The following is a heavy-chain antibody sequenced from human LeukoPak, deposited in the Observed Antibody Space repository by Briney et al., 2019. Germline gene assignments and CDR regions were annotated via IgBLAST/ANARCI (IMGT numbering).Heavy chain of an antibody. Sequence: PGGSLRLSCAAPGFTFSSYGMHWVRQAPGKGLEWVAFIRYDGSNKYYADSVKGRFTISRDNSKNTLYLQMNSLRAEDTAVYYCAKVRGIAAQKNAYYYYYYMDVWGKGTTVTVSS. D-gene: IGHD6-13*01. J-gene: IGHJ6*03. CDR3: AKVRGIAAQKNAYYYYYYMDV. CDR2: IRYDGSNK. CDR1: GFTFSSYG. V-gene: IGHV3-30*02.